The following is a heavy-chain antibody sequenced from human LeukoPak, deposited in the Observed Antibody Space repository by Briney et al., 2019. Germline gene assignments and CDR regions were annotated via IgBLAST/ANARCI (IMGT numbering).Heavy chain of an antibody. CDR2: IIPIFGTA. CDR1: GGTFSSYA. J-gene: IGHJ4*02. Sequence: SVKVSCKASGGTFSSYAISWVRQAPGQGLEWMGRIIPIFGTANYAQKFQGRVTITTDESTSTAYMELSSLRSEDTAVYHCASPHYYGSGSYYKGFDYWGQGTLVTVSS. D-gene: IGHD3-10*01. CDR3: ASPHYYGSGSYYKGFDY. V-gene: IGHV1-69*05.